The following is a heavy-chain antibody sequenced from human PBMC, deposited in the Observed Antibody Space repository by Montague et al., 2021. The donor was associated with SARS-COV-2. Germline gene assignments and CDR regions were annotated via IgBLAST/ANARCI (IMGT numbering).Heavy chain of an antibody. CDR1: GTSFSGYY. V-gene: IGHV4-34*01. CDR2: INHGGST. D-gene: IGHD3-10*01. CDR3: ARLRDGVVPSPILGVGPYYAYYYMDV. J-gene: IGHJ6*03. Sequence: SETLSLTCAVHGTSFSGYYWNWIRQPPGKGLEWTGEINHGGSTKYSPSLKSRLTISADTSKNQFSLKLTSVAAADTAVYYCARLRDGVVPSPILGVGPYYAYYYMDVGGRGATVTVS.